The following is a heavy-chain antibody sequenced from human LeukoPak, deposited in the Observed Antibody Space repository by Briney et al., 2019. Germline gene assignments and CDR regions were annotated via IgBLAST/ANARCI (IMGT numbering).Heavy chain of an antibody. CDR2: INPNSGGT. Sequence: GASVKVSCKASGYTFTGYYMHWVRQAPGQGLGWMGWINPNSGGTNYAQKFQGRVTMTRDTAISTAYMELSRLRSDDTAVYYCARTYYYDSSGYYYGYWGQGTLVTVSS. V-gene: IGHV1-2*02. J-gene: IGHJ4*02. CDR1: GYTFTGYY. CDR3: ARTYYYDSSGYYYGY. D-gene: IGHD3-22*01.